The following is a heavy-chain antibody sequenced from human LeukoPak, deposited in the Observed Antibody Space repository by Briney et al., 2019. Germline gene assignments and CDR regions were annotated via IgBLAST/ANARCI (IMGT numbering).Heavy chain of an antibody. Sequence: GASVKVSCKASGGTFSSYAISWVRQAPGQGLEWMGWISAYSGNTNCEQKFQGRLTMTTDTSTSTAYMELRSLRSDDTAVYYCARVDTMVRDAFDIWGQGTMVTVSS. V-gene: IGHV1-18*01. CDR2: ISAYSGNT. CDR1: GGTFSSYA. D-gene: IGHD3-10*01. CDR3: ARVDTMVRDAFDI. J-gene: IGHJ3*02.